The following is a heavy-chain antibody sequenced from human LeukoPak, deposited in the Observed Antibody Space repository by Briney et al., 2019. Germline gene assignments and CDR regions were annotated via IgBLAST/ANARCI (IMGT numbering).Heavy chain of an antibody. V-gene: IGHV1-69*04. D-gene: IGHD4-17*01. CDR1: GGTFSSYA. CDR3: ARDMTTAYYFDY. J-gene: IGHJ4*02. Sequence: SVKVSCKASGGTFSSYAISWVRQAPGQGLEWMGRIIPILGIANYAQKFQGRVTITADKSTSTAYMELSSLRSEDTAVYYCARDMTTAYYFDYWGQGTLVTVSS. CDR2: IIPILGIA.